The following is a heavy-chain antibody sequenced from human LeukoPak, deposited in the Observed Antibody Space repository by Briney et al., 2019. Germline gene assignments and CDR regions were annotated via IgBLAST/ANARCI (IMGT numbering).Heavy chain of an antibody. CDR1: GFSFSDST. J-gene: IGHJ4*02. CDR2: IRTRPSNYAT. CDR3: TRWFGEFPSDD. D-gene: IGHD3-10*01. V-gene: IGHV3-73*01. Sequence: GGSLRLSCAASGFSFSDSTLHWVRQTSGKGLEWVGLIRTRPSNYATACAESVKDRFTIFRDDSKNTACLQMNSLKTEDTAVYSCTRWFGEFPSDDWGQGTLVTVSS.